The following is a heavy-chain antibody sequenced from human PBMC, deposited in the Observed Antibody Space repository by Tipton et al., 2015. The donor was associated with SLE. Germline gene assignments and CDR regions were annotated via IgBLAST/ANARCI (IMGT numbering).Heavy chain of an antibody. CDR3: ARGPYPYYDSSGPDY. Sequence: TLSLTCTVSGGSISSYYWSWIRQPPGKGLEWIGYIYTSGSTNYNPSLKSRVTISVDTSKNQFSLKLSSVTAADTAVYYCARGPYPYYDSSGPDYWGQGTLVTVSS. J-gene: IGHJ4*02. CDR2: IYTSGST. V-gene: IGHV4-4*09. CDR1: GGSISSYY. D-gene: IGHD3-22*01.